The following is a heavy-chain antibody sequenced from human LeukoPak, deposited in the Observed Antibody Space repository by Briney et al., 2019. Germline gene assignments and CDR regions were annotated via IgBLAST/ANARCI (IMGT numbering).Heavy chain of an antibody. CDR2: IIPIFGTA. V-gene: IGHV1-69*01. J-gene: IGHJ4*02. D-gene: IGHD3-22*01. Sequence: SVKVSCKASGGTFSSYAISWVRQAPGQGLEWMGGIIPIFGTANYAQKFQGRVTITADESTSTAYMELSSLRSEDTAVYYCARERNYYDSSGYYFTELDYWGQGTLVTVSS. CDR1: GGTFSSYA. CDR3: ARERNYYDSSGYYFTELDY.